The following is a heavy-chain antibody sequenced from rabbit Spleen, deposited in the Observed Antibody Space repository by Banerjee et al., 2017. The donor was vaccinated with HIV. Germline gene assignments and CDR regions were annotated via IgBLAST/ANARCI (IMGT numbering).Heavy chain of an antibody. Sequence: QEQLEESGGDLVKPGASLTLTCTASGFSFGSNAVCWVRQAPGKGLEWIACIYVGDGSTYYANWAKGRFTISKTSSTTVTLQMTSLTAADTATYFCARDLYANNADYGPYYLNLWGPGTLVTVS. CDR2: IYVGDGST. CDR1: GFSFGSNAV. D-gene: IGHD2-1*01. J-gene: IGHJ4*01. CDR3: ARDLYANNADYGPYYLNL. V-gene: IGHV1S45*01.